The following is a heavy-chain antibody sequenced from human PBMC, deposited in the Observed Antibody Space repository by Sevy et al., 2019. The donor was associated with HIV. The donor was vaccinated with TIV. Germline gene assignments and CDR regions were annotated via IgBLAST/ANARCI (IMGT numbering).Heavy chain of an antibody. V-gene: IGHV3-7*01. Sequence: GGSLRLSCAASGFTFSKYWMSWVRQAPGKGLEWVANINQDGSEKYYVDSVKGRFTISRDNGKNSLYLQMNSLRAEDTAVYYCARETGSSHLDYWRQGTLVTVSS. CDR2: INQDGSEK. CDR1: GFTFSKYW. CDR3: ARETGSSHLDY. J-gene: IGHJ4*02. D-gene: IGHD3-10*01.